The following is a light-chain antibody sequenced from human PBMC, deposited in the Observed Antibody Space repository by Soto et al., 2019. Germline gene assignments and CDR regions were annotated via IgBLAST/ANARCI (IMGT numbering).Light chain of an antibody. J-gene: IGKJ1*01. CDR3: QKYNNAPQT. Sequence: DIQMIQSPSSLSASVGDRVTITCRASQDMSNYLGWYQQKPGEVPKLLIYAASTLQSGVPSRFSGSGSGTDFTLAISSLQPEDVATYYCQKYNNAPQTFGQGTKVDIK. CDR1: QDMSNY. CDR2: AAS. V-gene: IGKV1-27*01.